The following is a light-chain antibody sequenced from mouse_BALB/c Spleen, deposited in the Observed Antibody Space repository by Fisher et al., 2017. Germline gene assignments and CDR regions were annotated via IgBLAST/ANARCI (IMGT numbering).Light chain of an antibody. CDR3: QQYSGYPST. J-gene: IGKJ5*01. CDR1: SSVSSSY. V-gene: IGKV4-78*01. Sequence: IVLTQTPAIMSASLGERVTMTCTASSSVSSSYLYWYQQKSGASPKLWIYSTSNLASGVPARFSGSGSGTSYSLTISSMEAEDAATFYCQQYSGYPSTFGAGTKLELK. CDR2: STS.